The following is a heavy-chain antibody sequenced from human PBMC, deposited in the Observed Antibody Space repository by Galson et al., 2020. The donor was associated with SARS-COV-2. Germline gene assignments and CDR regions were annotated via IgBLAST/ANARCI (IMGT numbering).Heavy chain of an antibody. CDR1: GGSISGYY. V-gene: IGHV4-34*01. Sequence: SESLSLTCAVNGGSISGYYWSWIRQPPGKGLEWIGEINHSGSTNYNPSLKSRVTISVDTSRNQFSLKVTSVTAADTAVYYCARGRLSRSLAGKRGDVWGQGTTVTVSS. D-gene: IGHD6-19*01. CDR2: INHSGST. J-gene: IGHJ6*02. CDR3: ARGRLSRSLAGKRGDV.